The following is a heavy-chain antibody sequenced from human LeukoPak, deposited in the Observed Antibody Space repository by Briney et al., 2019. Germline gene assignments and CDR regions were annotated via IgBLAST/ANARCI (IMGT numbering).Heavy chain of an antibody. CDR1: GFTLDDYA. J-gene: IGHJ6*03. D-gene: IGHD2-15*01. CDR3: ARVLRYCSGGNCYSGGLGYMDV. V-gene: IGHV3-9*01. Sequence: PGGCLRLSCAAPGFTLDDYAMHWGRQAPGKGLEWGSGISWNSGSIVYADSVKGRFTISRDNAKNSLYLQMNSLRAEDTAVYYCARVLRYCSGGNCYSGGLGYMDVWGKGTTVTISS. CDR2: ISWNSGSI.